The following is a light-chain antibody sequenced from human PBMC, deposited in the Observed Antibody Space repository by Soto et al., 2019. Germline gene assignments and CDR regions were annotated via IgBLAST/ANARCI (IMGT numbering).Light chain of an antibody. CDR1: QSVSSSY. CDR2: GAS. J-gene: IGKJ5*01. CDR3: QHYYGTSPIS. Sequence: VLRQSPGTLSVSPGERGTLGCTASQSVSSSYLAWYQQKPGQAPRLLIYGASTRVTGIPDRFSGSGSGTDFTLTISRLEPEAFALYYCQHYYGTSPISFGQGTRLEIK. V-gene: IGKV3-20*01.